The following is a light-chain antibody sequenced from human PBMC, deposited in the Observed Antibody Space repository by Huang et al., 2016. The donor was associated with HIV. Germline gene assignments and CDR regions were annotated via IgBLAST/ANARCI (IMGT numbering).Light chain of an antibody. CDR2: AAS. V-gene: IGKV1-5*01. CDR3: QQYNKFPLT. J-gene: IGKJ4*01. CDR1: QSISSL. Sequence: DIQMTQSPSTLSASVGDRVTITCRASQSISSLVAWYQQKPGKAPKLLIFAASDLESGVPARFSGSGAGTQFTLTISSLQPDDFATYYCQQYNKFPLTFGGGTTVTIK.